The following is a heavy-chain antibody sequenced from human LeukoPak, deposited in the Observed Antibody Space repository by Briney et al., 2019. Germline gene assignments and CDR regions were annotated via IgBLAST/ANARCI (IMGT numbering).Heavy chain of an antibody. D-gene: IGHD3-10*01. CDR3: ARIQVNWFGEVTSLSPPSYGMDV. V-gene: IGHV1-18*01. CDR2: ISPYNGDT. Sequence: ASVKVSRKASGYTFTDDGISWVRQGPGQGLEWVGWISPYNGDTKYADKLLGRVTMRADISTTTAYMKLRSLRSDDTAVYYCARIQVNWFGEVTSLSPPSYGMDVWGQGTTVIVSS. J-gene: IGHJ6*02. CDR1: GYTFTDDG.